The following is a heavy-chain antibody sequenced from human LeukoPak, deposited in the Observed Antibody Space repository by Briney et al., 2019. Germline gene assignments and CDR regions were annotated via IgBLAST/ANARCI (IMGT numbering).Heavy chain of an antibody. Sequence: SETLSLTCAVYGGSFSGYYWSWISQPPGKGLEWIGEINHSGSTNYNPSLKSRVTISVDTSEKQFSLQLTSVTAADTAVYYCARLPPTYYYDSSGYYIDDYWGQGTLATVSS. CDR2: INHSGST. V-gene: IGHV4-34*01. CDR1: GGSFSGYY. J-gene: IGHJ4*02. CDR3: ARLPPTYYYDSSGYYIDDY. D-gene: IGHD3-22*01.